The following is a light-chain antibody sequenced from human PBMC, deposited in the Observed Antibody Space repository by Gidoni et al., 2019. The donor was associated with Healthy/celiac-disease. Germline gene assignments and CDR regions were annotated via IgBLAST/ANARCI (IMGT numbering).Light chain of an antibody. V-gene: IGKV1-13*02. J-gene: IGKJ4*01. CDR1: QGISSA. CDR3: QQFNSYPLT. CDR2: DAS. Sequence: AIQLTHSPSSLSASVGDRVTITCRASQGISSALAWYQQKPGTAPKLLIYDASSFESGVPSRFSGSGSGTDFTLTISSLQPEDFATYYCQQFNSYPLTFGGGTKVEIK.